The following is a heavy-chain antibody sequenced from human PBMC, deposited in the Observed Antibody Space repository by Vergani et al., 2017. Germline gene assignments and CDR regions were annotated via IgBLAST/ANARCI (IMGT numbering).Heavy chain of an antibody. CDR3: ATYYYDSSGYYYGYFQH. J-gene: IGHJ1*01. CDR2: IYYSGST. D-gene: IGHD3-22*01. CDR1: GGSISSYY. Sequence: QVQLQESGPGLVKPSETLSLTCTVSGGSISSYYWSWIRQPPGKGLEWIGYIYYSGSTNYNPSLKSRVTISVDTSKNQFSLKLSSVTAADTAVYYCATYYYDSSGYYYGYFQHWGQGTLVTVSS. V-gene: IGHV4-59*08.